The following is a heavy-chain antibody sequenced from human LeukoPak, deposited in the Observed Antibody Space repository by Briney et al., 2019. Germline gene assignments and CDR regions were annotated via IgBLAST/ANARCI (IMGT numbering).Heavy chain of an antibody. CDR2: ITNSGRST. CDR1: GFNLGIYF. J-gene: IGHJ4*02. V-gene: IGHV3-11*04. CDR3: ASEARGYYHVFNN. Sequence: PGGSLRLSREASGFNLGIYFVSWIRQAPGKGLEWVSYITNSGRSTKYADAVKGRFTMSRDIAKQSVYLNMTDLRAEDTAVYYCASEARGYYHVFNNGGQGTRVTVSS. D-gene: IGHD3-3*01.